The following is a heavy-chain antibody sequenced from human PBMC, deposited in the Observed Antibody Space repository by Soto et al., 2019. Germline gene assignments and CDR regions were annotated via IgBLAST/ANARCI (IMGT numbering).Heavy chain of an antibody. Sequence: PSDTLSLTCAVSGGSISSSNYWGWVRQPPGKGLEWIGSVSFTGSTNYNPSLKSRVTISVDTSKNQFSLKLSSVTAADTAVYYCARRWGPTFDFWGQGTLVTVSS. J-gene: IGHJ4*02. CDR2: VSFTGST. CDR3: ARRWGPTFDF. CDR1: GGSISSSNY. D-gene: IGHD1-26*01. V-gene: IGHV4-39*07.